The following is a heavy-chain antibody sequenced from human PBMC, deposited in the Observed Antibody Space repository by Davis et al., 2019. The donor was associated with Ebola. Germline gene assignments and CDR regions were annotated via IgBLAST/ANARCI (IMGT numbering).Heavy chain of an antibody. CDR2: IKQDGSEK. Sequence: GESLKISCAASGFTFSSYWMSWVRQAPGKGLEWVANIKQDGSEKYYVDSVKGRFTISRDNAKNTLYLQMNSLRAEDTAVYYCATAPIVDYWGQGTLVTVSS. V-gene: IGHV3-7*01. CDR1: GFTFSSYW. J-gene: IGHJ4*02. CDR3: ATAPIVDY.